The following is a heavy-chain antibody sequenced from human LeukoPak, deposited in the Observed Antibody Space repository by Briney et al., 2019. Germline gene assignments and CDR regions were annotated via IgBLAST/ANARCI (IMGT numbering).Heavy chain of an antibody. D-gene: IGHD5-24*01. Sequence: ASVKVSCKASGYTFTGYYMHWVRRAPGQGLEWMGWINPNSGGTNYAQKFQGRVTMTRDTSISTAYMELSRLRSDDTAVYYCARGGDGYNGDAFDIWGQGTMVTVSS. CDR2: INPNSGGT. CDR3: ARGGDGYNGDAFDI. J-gene: IGHJ3*02. CDR1: GYTFTGYY. V-gene: IGHV1-2*02.